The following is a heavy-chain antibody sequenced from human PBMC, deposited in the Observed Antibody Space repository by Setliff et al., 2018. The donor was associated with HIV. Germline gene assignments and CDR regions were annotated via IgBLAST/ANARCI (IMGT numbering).Heavy chain of an antibody. J-gene: IGHJ4*01. V-gene: IGHV4-38-2*01. D-gene: IGHD1-26*01. CDR2: VYYLGNT. Sequence: SETLSLTCLVSHYSISDSYYWGWVRQPPGKGLEWIGTVYYLGNTYHNPSLRSRLSLSIDRSHQSFSFQLTSVSAADTAMYYCARGQWEGLHAYLFDVWGHGMLVTVSS. CDR3: ARGQWEGLHAYLFDV. CDR1: HYSISDSYY.